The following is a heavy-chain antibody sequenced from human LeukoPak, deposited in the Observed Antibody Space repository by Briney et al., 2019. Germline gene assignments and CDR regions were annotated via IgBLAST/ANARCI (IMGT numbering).Heavy chain of an antibody. J-gene: IGHJ4*02. D-gene: IGHD5-18*01. V-gene: IGHV3-23*01. CDR1: GFTFSSYA. CDR2: ISGSGGST. CDR3: AKTTSGNSYGSLDY. Sequence: PGGSLRLSCAASGFTFSSYAMSWVRQAPGKGLEWVSAISGSGGSTYYADSVKGRFTISRDNSKNTLYLQMNSLRAEDTAVYYCAKTTSGNSYGSLDYWGQGTLVTVSS.